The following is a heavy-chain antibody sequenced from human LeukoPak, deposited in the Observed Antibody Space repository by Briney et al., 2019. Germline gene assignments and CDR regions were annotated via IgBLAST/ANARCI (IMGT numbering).Heavy chain of an antibody. CDR3: ATKRFCSSTRCQDAFDI. J-gene: IGHJ3*02. CDR2: ISSSSSSI. CDR1: GFTFTDFW. D-gene: IGHD2-2*01. V-gene: IGHV3-48*01. Sequence: PGGSLRLSCAASGFTFTDFWLNWVRQAPGKGLEWVSYISSSSSSIYYADSVKGRFTISRDNAKNSLYLQMSSLRAEDTAVYYCATKRFCSSTRCQDAFDIWGQGTMVTVSS.